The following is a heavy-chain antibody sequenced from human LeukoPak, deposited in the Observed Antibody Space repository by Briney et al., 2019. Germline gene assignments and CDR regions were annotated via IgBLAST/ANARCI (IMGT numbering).Heavy chain of an antibody. Sequence: SETLSLTYTVSGYSISSGYYWGWIRQPPGKGLEWIGSIYHSGSTYYNPSLKSRVTISVDTSKNQFSLKLSSVTAADTAVYYCARARTSLAFDPWGQGTLVTVSS. CDR2: IYHSGST. CDR3: ARARTSLAFDP. J-gene: IGHJ5*02. D-gene: IGHD1-7*01. V-gene: IGHV4-38-2*02. CDR1: GYSISSGYY.